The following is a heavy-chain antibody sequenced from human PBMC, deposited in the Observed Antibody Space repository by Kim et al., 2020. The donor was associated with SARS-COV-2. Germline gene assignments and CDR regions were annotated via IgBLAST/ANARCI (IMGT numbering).Heavy chain of an antibody. D-gene: IGHD3-16*02. CDR1: GGSFSGYY. J-gene: IGHJ5*02. V-gene: IGHV4-34*01. CDR2: INHSGST. CDR3: ASSRIVVWGSYRRNGFDP. Sequence: SETLSLTCAVYGGSFSGYYWSWIRQPPGKGLEWIGEINHSGSTNYNPSLKSRVTISVDTSKNQFSLKLSSVTAADTAVYYCASSRIVVWGSYRRNGFDPWGQGTLVTVSS.